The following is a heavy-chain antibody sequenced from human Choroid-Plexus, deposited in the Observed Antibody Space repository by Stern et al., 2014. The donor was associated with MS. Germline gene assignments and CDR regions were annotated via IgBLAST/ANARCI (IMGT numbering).Heavy chain of an antibody. CDR3: ARDQRGITIFGVVTDYYYLGMDV. CDR1: GYIFTGYY. CDR2: INPNNGGP. V-gene: IGHV1-2*02. Sequence: VQLVESGAEVKKPGASVKVSCKTSGYIFTGYYIHWVRQAPGQGLEWMAWINPNNGGPKYAQKFQGRVTMSRDTYISTAYVELSSLTSDDTAVYYCARDQRGITIFGVVTDYYYLGMDVWGQGTTVTVSS. J-gene: IGHJ6*02. D-gene: IGHD3-3*01.